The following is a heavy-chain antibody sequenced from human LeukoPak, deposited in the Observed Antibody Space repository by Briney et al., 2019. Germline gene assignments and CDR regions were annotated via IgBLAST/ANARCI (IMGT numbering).Heavy chain of an antibody. CDR2: INHSGST. CDR1: GGSFSGYY. Sequence: SETLSLTCAVYGGSFSGYYWSWIRQPPGKGLEWIGEINHSGSTNYNPSLKSRVTISVDTSKNQFSLKLSSVTAADTAVYYCARGRGYSYGYARRYYYYGMDVWGQGTTVTVSS. V-gene: IGHV4-34*01. CDR3: ARGRGYSYGYARRYYYYGMDV. J-gene: IGHJ6*02. D-gene: IGHD5-18*01.